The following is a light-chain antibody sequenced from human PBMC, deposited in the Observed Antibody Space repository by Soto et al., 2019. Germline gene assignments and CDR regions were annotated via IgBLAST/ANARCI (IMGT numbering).Light chain of an antibody. CDR2: EVS. J-gene: IGLJ2*01. CDR1: SNDVGGYDY. CDR3: SSYVGSLVV. Sequence: QPALTQPPSASGSPGQSVTVSCTGTSNDVGGYDYVSWFQQHPGKAPKLMIYEVSKRPSGVPDRFSGSKSGNTASLTVSGLQAEDEADYYCSSYVGSLVVFGGGTKLTVL. V-gene: IGLV2-8*01.